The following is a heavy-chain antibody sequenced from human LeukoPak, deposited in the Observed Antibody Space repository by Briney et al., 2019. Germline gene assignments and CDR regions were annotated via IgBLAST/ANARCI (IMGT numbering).Heavy chain of an antibody. CDR2: IYHTGST. V-gene: IGHV4-59*01. Sequence: SCKISGITLTNSWIGWVRQMPGKGLEWIGYIYHTGSTSYNPSLKSRVTMSVDSSKTQFSLNLSSVTAADTAVYYCARVKDGSNQDAFDIWGQGTMVSVSS. J-gene: IGHJ3*02. D-gene: IGHD5-24*01. CDR3: ARVKDGSNQDAFDI. CDR1: GITLTNSW.